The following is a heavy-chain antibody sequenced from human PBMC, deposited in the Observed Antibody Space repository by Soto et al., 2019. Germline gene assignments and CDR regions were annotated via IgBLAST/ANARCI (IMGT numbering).Heavy chain of an antibody. J-gene: IGHJ6*02. CDR3: ARDIAAAGTHYYYYGMDV. D-gene: IGHD6-13*01. CDR1: GFTFSSYG. Sequence: LRLSCAASGFTFSSYGMRWVRQAPGKGLEWVAVIWYDGSNKYYADSVKGRFTISRDNSKNTLYLQMNSLRAEDTAVYYCARDIAAAGTHYYYYGMDVWGQGTTVTVSS. V-gene: IGHV3-33*01. CDR2: IWYDGSNK.